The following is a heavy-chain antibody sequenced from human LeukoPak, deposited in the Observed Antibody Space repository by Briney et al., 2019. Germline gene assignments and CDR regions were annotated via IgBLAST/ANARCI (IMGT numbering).Heavy chain of an antibody. Sequence: GASGKVCCTASGHTFTSYGISWARQAPGQGLEWMGWISAYNGNTNYAQKLQGRVTMTTDTSTSTAYMELRRLRSDDTDVYYCARDALRYGSSYYFDYWGQGTLVTVSS. CDR2: ISAYNGNT. J-gene: IGHJ4*02. CDR1: GHTFTSYG. CDR3: ARDALRYGSSYYFDY. D-gene: IGHD1-26*01. V-gene: IGHV1-18*01.